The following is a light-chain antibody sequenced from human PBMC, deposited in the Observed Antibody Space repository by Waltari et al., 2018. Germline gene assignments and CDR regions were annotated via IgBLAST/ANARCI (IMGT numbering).Light chain of an antibody. CDR3: SSYTSSHTYV. Sequence: QSALTQPASVSGSPGQSITISCTGTSSDVGAYTYVSWYQQYPGPAPKVMIFHVSNRPSGVSVRFSGSKSANTASLTISGLQAEDESDYYCSSYTSSHTYVFGTGTKVTVL. J-gene: IGLJ1*01. V-gene: IGLV2-14*03. CDR1: SSDVGAYTY. CDR2: HVS.